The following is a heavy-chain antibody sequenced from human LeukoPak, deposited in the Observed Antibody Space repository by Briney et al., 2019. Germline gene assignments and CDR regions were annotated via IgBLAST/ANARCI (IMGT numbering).Heavy chain of an antibody. D-gene: IGHD3-22*01. Sequence: GASVKVSCKASGYTFTSYAMNWVRQAPGQGLEWMGWINTNTGNPTYAQGFTGRFVFSLDTSVSTAYLQISSLKAEDTAVYYCARSGVNYYDSSFHYYYYGMDVWGRGTTVTVSS. J-gene: IGHJ6*02. CDR3: ARSGVNYYDSSFHYYYYGMDV. CDR2: INTNTGNP. V-gene: IGHV7-4-1*02. CDR1: GYTFTSYA.